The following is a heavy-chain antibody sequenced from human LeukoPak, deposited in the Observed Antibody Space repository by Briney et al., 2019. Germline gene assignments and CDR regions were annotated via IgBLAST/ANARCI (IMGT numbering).Heavy chain of an antibody. CDR3: ARGISSGWSLEY. CDR2: ISWDGNDK. V-gene: IGHV3-30*02. Sequence: GGSLRLSCAASGFTFTNFGMHWVRQAPGKGLEWVTFISWDGNDKSYTDSVKGRFTISRDNSKNTLCLQMNGLRGDDTAVYYCARGISSGWSLEYWGQGTLVTVSS. D-gene: IGHD6-19*01. CDR1: GFTFTNFG. J-gene: IGHJ4*02.